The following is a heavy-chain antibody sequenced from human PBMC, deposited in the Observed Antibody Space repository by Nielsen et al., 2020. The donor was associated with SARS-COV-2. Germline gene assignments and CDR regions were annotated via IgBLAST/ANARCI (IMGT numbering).Heavy chain of an antibody. D-gene: IGHD2-15*01. CDR3: TTADVVVVAATPYYYYYYGMDV. CDR1: GFTFSNAW. J-gene: IGHJ6*02. CDR2: IKSKTDGGTT. V-gene: IGHV3-15*01. Sequence: GGSLRLSCAASGFTFSNAWMSWVRQAPGKGLEWVGRIKSKTDGGTTDYAAPVKGRFTISRDDSKNTLYLQMNSLKTEDTAVYYCTTADVVVVAATPYYYYYYGMDVWGQGTTVTVSS.